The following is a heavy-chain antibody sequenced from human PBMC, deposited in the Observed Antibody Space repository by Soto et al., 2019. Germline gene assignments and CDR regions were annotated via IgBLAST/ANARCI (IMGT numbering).Heavy chain of an antibody. CDR1: GYSFTSYW. CDR3: ARRRDGYNTLYYGMDV. Sequence: GESLKISCKGSGYSFTSYWTSWVRQMPGKGLEWMGRIDPSDSYTNYSPSFQGHVTISADKSISTAYLQWSSLKASDTAMYYCARRRDGYNTLYYGMDVWGQGTTVTVSS. D-gene: IGHD5-12*01. V-gene: IGHV5-10-1*01. CDR2: IDPSDSYT. J-gene: IGHJ6*02.